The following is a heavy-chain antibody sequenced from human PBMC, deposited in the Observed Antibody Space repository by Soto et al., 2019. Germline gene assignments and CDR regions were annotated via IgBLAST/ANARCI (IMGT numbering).Heavy chain of an antibody. J-gene: IGHJ6*02. CDR1: GYTFTRYG. D-gene: IGHD2-8*01. V-gene: IGHV1-18*01. Sequence: GASVKVSCKASGYTFTRYGISWVRQAPGQGLEWMGWISGYNGDANYAQSFQGRVSMTIDTSTTTAYMELRTLTPDDTAVYYCAKNGQPPYYYYVLDGWGQGTTVTVSS. CDR2: ISGYNGDA. CDR3: AKNGQPPYYYYVLDG.